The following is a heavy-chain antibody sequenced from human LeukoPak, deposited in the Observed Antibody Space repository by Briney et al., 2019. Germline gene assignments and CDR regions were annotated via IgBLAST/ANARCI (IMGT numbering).Heavy chain of an antibody. Sequence: GGSLRLSCAASGFTVSSNYMSWVRQAPGKGLEWVSVIYTGGNTYYADSVKGRFTISRDNSKNTLYLQMNSLRAEDTAVYYCARDEYYYGSGSLYWGQGTLVTVSS. CDR3: ARDEYYYGSGSLY. CDR1: GFTVSSNY. D-gene: IGHD3-10*01. CDR2: IYTGGNT. J-gene: IGHJ4*02. V-gene: IGHV3-53*01.